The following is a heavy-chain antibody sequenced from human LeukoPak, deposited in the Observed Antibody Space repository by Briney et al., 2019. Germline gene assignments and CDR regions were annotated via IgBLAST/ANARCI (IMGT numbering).Heavy chain of an antibody. CDR2: IYPGDSDT. V-gene: IGHV5-51*03. CDR3: ARLSDYYDSSGDPYAFDI. Sequence: KPGESLKISCQGSGYTFTNYWIGWVRQMPGKGLEWMGIIYPGDSDTKYSPSFQGQVTISVDKSISTAYLQWSSLEASDTAMYYCARLSDYYDSSGDPYAFDIWGQGTMVTVSS. J-gene: IGHJ3*02. D-gene: IGHD3-22*01. CDR1: GYTFTNYW.